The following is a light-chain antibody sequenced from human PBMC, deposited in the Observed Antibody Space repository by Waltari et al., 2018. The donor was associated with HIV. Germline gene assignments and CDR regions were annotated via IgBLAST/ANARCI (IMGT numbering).Light chain of an antibody. CDR3: QSYDADNHWV. Sequence: FMLTQHHSVSESPGKTVTTSGGRSSCGIDSKYVTWSKHRPGRGPTTVIFEDHERPSGVPDRFSGSIDISSNSAYLTISGLETEDEADYYCQSYDADNHWVFGGGTKLTVL. CDR2: EDH. CDR1: SCGIDSKY. V-gene: IGLV6-57*03. J-gene: IGLJ3*02.